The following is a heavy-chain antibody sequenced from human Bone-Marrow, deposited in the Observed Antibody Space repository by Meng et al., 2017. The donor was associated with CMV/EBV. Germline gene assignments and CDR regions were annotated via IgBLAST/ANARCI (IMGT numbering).Heavy chain of an antibody. D-gene: IGHD2-2*02. J-gene: IGHJ4*02. CDR3: ARDRFRAYRLLYLFDN. Sequence: ASVKVSCKASGYTFTSYYMHWVRQAPGQGLEWMGIINPDSGGTNYAQKFQGRVTMTRDTSISTAYMELTRLRYDDTAVYYCARDRFRAYRLLYLFDNWGQGTLVTVSS. V-gene: IGHV1-2*02. CDR1: GYTFTSYY. CDR2: INPDSGGT.